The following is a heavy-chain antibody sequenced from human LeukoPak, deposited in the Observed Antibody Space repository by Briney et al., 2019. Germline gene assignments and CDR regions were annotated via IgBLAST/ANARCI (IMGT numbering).Heavy chain of an antibody. J-gene: IGHJ6*03. V-gene: IGHV3-30*02. D-gene: IGHD2-2*01. Sequence: GGSLRLPCATSGFTFSSYGMHWVRQAPGKGLEWVAFVRYDGSNKYYADSVKGRFTISRDNSKNTLYLQMNSLRAEDTAVYYCAKDWRGRELTAAKYYYYYYMDVWGKGTTVTISS. CDR1: GFTFSSYG. CDR3: AKDWRGRELTAAKYYYYYYMDV. CDR2: VRYDGSNK.